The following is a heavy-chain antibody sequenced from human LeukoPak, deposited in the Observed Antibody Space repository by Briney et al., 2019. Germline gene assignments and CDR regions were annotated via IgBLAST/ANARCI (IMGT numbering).Heavy chain of an antibody. CDR2: IYYSGST. V-gene: IGHV4-59*01. Sequence: SETLSLTCTVSGGSISSYYWSWIRQPPGKGLEWIGFIYYSGSTNYNPSLKSRVTISVDTSKNQFSLKLSSVTATDTAVYYCARDVPYYYYMDVWGKGTTVTVSS. J-gene: IGHJ6*03. CDR3: ARDVPYYYYMDV. CDR1: GGSISSYY.